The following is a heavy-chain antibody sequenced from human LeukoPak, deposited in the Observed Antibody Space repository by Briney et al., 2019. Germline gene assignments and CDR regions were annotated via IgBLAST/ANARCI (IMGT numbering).Heavy chain of an antibody. Sequence: SETLSLTCTVSGGSISSYYWSWIRQPAGKGLEWIGRIYSTGSTNYNPSLKSRVTMSVDTSKNQFSLKLSSVTAADTAVYYCARGDGDYVEFDYWGQGTLVTVSS. V-gene: IGHV4-4*07. CDR1: GGSISSYY. D-gene: IGHD4-17*01. CDR2: IYSTGST. CDR3: ARGDGDYVEFDY. J-gene: IGHJ4*02.